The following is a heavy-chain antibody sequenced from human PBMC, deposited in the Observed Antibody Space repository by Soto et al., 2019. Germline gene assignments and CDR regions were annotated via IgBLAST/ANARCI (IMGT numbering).Heavy chain of an antibody. D-gene: IGHD6-13*01. J-gene: IGHJ5*02. CDR2: ISAYNGNT. CDR3: ARVTGYSSSRYKDDWFDP. V-gene: IGHV1-18*01. CDR1: GYTFTSYG. Sequence: GASVKVSCKASGYTFTSYGISWVRQAPGQGLEWMGWISAYNGNTNYAQKLQGRVTMTTDTSTSTAYMELRSLRSDDTAVYYCARVTGYSSSRYKDDWFDPWGQGTLVTVSS.